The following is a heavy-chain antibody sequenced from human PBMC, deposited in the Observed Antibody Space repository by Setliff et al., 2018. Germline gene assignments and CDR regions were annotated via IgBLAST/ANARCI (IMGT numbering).Heavy chain of an antibody. CDR1: GGSISSGDYY. V-gene: IGHV4-30-4*08. D-gene: IGHD3-22*01. Sequence: SETLSLTCTVSGGSISSGDYYWSWIRQPPGKGLEWIGYIYSSGSTYYNPSLKSRVSISVDTSKNQFSLRRSSVTAADTAVYYCARESRYYYDNLGTLDYWGQGTLITVS. CDR2: IYSSGST. CDR3: ARESRYYYDNLGTLDY. J-gene: IGHJ4*02.